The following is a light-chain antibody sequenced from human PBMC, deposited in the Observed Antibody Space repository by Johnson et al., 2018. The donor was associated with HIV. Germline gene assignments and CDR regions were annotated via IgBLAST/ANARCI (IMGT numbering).Light chain of an antibody. CDR3: GTWDSSLSVFYV. CDR2: ENN. CDR1: SSNIGNNY. V-gene: IGLV1-51*02. J-gene: IGLJ1*01. Sequence: QSVLTQPPSVSAAPGQKVTISCSGSSSNIGNNYVSWYQQLPGTAPKLLIYENNKRPSGIPDRFSGSKSGTSATLGITGLQTGDEADYYCGTWDSSLSVFYVCGAGTNVTVL.